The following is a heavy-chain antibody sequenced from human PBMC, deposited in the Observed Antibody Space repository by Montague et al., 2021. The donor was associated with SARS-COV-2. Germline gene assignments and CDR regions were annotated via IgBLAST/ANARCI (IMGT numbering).Heavy chain of an antibody. D-gene: IGHD2-2*01. CDR1: GGSVSGTSYY. V-gene: IGHV4-39*01. J-gene: IGHJ5*02. CDR2: IHHSGTT. CDR3: ARQGGPAGKHWFDP. Sequence: SETLSLTCTVSGGSVSGTSYYWAWIRHPPGKGLEWIVNIHHSGTTFYNLSLKSRVTISVDTSKNEVSLKLNSVTAADTAVYYCARQGGPAGKHWFDPWGQGTLVTVSS.